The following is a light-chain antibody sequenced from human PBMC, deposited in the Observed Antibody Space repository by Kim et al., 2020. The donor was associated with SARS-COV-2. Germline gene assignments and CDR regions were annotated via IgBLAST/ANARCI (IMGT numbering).Light chain of an antibody. V-gene: IGKV1-5*03. CDR1: VSISTW. CDR3: EQFNVYRT. J-gene: IGKJ1*01. CDR2: KTS. Sequence: DIQMTQSPSTLSASVGDTVTITCRASVSISTWLAWYQQKPGQAPKLLIYKTSILDSGVPSRFRGSGYGTEFTLTINSLQPDDFATYYCEQFNVYRTFCQGTKVDIK.